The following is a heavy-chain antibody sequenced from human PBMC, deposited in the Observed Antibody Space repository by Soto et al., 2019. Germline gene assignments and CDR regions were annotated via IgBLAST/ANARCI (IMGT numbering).Heavy chain of an antibody. D-gene: IGHD1-26*01. CDR1: GGSFSGYY. Sequence: QLQLQESGPGLLKPSETLSLTCAVYGGSFSGYYWSWIRQPPGKGLEWIGEINHSGSTNYNPSLKSRVTISVDTSKNQFSLKLSSVTAADTAVYYCARGRFRPFEWELLPDAFDIWGQGTMVTVSS. CDR3: ARGRFRPFEWELLPDAFDI. CDR2: INHSGST. J-gene: IGHJ3*02. V-gene: IGHV4-34*01.